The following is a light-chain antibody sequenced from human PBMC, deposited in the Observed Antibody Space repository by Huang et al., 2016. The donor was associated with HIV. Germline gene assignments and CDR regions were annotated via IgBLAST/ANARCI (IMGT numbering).Light chain of an antibody. CDR3: QQRSAWPLT. J-gene: IGKJ4*01. CDR1: QSVRSY. V-gene: IGKV3-11*01. CDR2: DAS. Sequence: EIVLTQSPATLSLSPGERATLSCRASQSVRSYLAWYQQQPGQAPRLLIYDASNRATGIPARFSGSGSGTDFTRTISNLQSEDFAVYYCQQRSAWPLTFGGGTKVEI.